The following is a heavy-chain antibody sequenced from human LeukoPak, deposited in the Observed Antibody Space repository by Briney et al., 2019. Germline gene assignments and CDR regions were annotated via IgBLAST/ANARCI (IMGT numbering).Heavy chain of an antibody. J-gene: IGHJ6*02. CDR1: GVSISSSDW. D-gene: IGHD4-11*01. V-gene: IGHV4-4*02. CDR2: INHSGST. CDR3: ARVNYDYYYYGMDV. Sequence: SGTLSLTCAVSGVSISSSDWWSWIRQPPGKGLEWIGEINHSGSTNYNPSLKSRVTISVDTSKNQFSLKLSSVTAADTAVYYCARVNYDYYYYGMDVWGQGTTVTVSS.